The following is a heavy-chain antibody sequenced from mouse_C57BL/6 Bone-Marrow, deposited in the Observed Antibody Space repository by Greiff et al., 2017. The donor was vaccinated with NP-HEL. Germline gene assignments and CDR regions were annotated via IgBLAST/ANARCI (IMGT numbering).Heavy chain of an antibody. Sequence: EVQVVESGGGLVQPGGSLSLSCAASGFTFTAYYMSWVRQPPGKALDWLVFFRITANGYTTEYSASVKGRFTNARDNSQSILYLQMNALRAEDSATYYCARSIYYDYADDPFYAMDYWGQGTSVTVSS. V-gene: IGHV7-3*01. CDR3: ARSIYYDYADDPFYAMDY. CDR2: FRITANGYTT. D-gene: IGHD2-4*01. J-gene: IGHJ4*01. CDR1: GFTFTAYY.